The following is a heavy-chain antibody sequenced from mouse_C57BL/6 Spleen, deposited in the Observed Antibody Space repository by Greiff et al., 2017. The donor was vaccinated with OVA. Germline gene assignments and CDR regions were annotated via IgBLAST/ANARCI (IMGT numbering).Heavy chain of an antibody. D-gene: IGHD2-3*01. CDR3: ARGGGYFFMDY. V-gene: IGHV3-6*01. Sequence: EVQLQQSGPGLVKPSQSLSLTCSVTGYSITSGYYWNWIRQFPGNKLEWMGYISYDGSNNYNPSLKNRISITRDTSKNQFFLKLNSVTTEDTATYYCARGGGYFFMDYWGQGTSVTVSS. J-gene: IGHJ4*01. CDR1: GYSITSGYY. CDR2: ISYDGSN.